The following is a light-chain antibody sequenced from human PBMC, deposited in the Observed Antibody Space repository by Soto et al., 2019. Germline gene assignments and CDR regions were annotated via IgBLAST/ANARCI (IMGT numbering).Light chain of an antibody. CDR2: DPS. V-gene: IGKV3-11*01. J-gene: IGKJ4*01. CDR1: QSVSSS. Sequence: EIVLTQSPATLSLSPGERATLSCRASQSVSSSLAWYHQKPAQAPRLLIFDPSNRPTGIPARFSGSGSGTDFTLTISSLEPEDFAVYYCQQRSNWPPGLTFGGGTKVEIK. CDR3: QQRSNWPPGLT.